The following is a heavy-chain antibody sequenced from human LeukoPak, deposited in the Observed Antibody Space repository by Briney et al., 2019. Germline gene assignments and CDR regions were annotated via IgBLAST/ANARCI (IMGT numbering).Heavy chain of an antibody. J-gene: IGHJ5*02. V-gene: IGHV3-33*08. CDR2: IWYDGSNK. CDR3: ARDRSLYGDYGFDP. CDR1: GFTFSSYA. D-gene: IGHD4-17*01. Sequence: PGGSLRLSCAASGFTFSSYAMHWVRQAPGKGLEWVAVIWYDGSNKYYADSVKGRFTISRDNSKNTLYLQMNSLRAEDTAVYYCARDRSLYGDYGFDPWGQGTLVTVSS.